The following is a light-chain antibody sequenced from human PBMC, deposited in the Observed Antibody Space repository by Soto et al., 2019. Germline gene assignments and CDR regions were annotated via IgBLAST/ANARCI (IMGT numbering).Light chain of an antibody. V-gene: IGKV1-39*01. J-gene: IGKJ1*01. CDR1: QSITTY. CDR2: AAS. CDR3: QQSFSNPLT. Sequence: DIQMTQSPSSLSASVGDRVTISCRASQSITTYLNWYQQKPGKAPKLLIYAASTLQSGVPSRFSGSGSGTEFTLTISSLQPEDFATYHCQQSFSNPLTFGQGTKVDI.